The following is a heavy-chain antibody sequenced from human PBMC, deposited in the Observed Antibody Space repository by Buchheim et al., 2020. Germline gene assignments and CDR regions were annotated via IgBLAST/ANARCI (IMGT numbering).Heavy chain of an antibody. D-gene: IGHD3-16*01. CDR1: GFTFSSYS. CDR2: ISSSSSTI. CDR3: ARPLTPALYYGMDV. V-gene: IGHV3-48*01. Sequence: EVQLVESGGGLVQPGGSLRLSCAASGFTFSSYSMNWVRQAPGKGLEWVSYISSSSSTIYYADSVKGRFTISRDNAKNSLYLQMNSLRAEDTAVYYCARPLTPALYYGMDVWGQGTT. J-gene: IGHJ6*02.